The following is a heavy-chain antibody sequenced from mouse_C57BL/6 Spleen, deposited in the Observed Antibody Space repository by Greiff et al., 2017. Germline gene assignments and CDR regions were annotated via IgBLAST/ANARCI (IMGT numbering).Heavy chain of an antibody. J-gene: IGHJ2*01. CDR1: GYTFTGYW. D-gene: IGHD2-4*01. CDR2: ILPGSGST. CDR3: ASTPIYYDYDGDY. Sequence: SGAELMKPGASVKLSCKATGYTFTGYWIEWVKQRPGHGLEWSGEILPGSGSTNYNEKFKGKATFTADTSSNPAYLQLSSLTTEDSAIYYCASTPIYYDYDGDYWGQGTTLTVSS. V-gene: IGHV1-9*01.